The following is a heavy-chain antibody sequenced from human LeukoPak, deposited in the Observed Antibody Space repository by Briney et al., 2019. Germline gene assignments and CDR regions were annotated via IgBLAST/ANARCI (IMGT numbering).Heavy chain of an antibody. J-gene: IGHJ4*02. CDR2: IYTSGST. V-gene: IGHV4-61*02. CDR3: ARDSTRYYFDY. Sequence: PSETLSLTCTVSGGSISSGSYYWSWIRQPAGKGLEWIGRIYTSGSTNYNPSLKSRVTMSVDTSKNQFSLKLSSVTAADTAVYYCARDSTRYYFDYWGQGTLVTVSS. CDR1: GGSISSGSYY.